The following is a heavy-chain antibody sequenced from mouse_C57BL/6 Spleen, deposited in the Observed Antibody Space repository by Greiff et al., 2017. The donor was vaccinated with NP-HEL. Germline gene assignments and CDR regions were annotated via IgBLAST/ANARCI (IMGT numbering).Heavy chain of an antibody. Sequence: QVQLQQPGAELVRPGPSVKLSCKASGYTFTSYWMHWVKQRPGQGLEWIGVIDPSDSYTNYNQKFKGKATLTVDTSSSTAYMQLSSLTSEDSAVYYCARTTVVVYYFDYWGQGTTLTVSS. J-gene: IGHJ2*01. CDR1: GYTFTSYW. CDR2: IDPSDSYT. D-gene: IGHD1-1*01. V-gene: IGHV1-59*01. CDR3: ARTTVVVYYFDY.